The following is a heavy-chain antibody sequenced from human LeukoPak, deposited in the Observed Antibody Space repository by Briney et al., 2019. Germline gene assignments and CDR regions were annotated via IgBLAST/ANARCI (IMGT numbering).Heavy chain of an antibody. D-gene: IGHD3-22*01. CDR1: GFAFEDHA. J-gene: IGHJ4*02. CDR2: ISSNSATS. V-gene: IGHV3-9*01. Sequence: PGGSLRLSCAASGFAFEDHALHWVRQAPGKGLEWVAGISSNSATSGYAESVKGRFTISRDNAKNSLYLEMTNLRTEDTAFYYCVKDTARYYYDSSSLVDYWGQGILVTVSS. CDR3: VKDTARYYYDSSSLVDY.